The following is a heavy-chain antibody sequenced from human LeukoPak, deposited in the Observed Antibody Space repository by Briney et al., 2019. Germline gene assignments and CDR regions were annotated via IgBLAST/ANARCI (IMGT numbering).Heavy chain of an antibody. CDR2: IYSGGST. CDR1: GFTFSNNY. Sequence: PGGSLRLSCAASGFTFSNNYMSWVRQAPGKGLEWVSVIYSGGSTYYTESVKGRCTISRDNCKNTLYLQMNSLRAEDTAVYYCARDLDYEGLDVWGQGTTVTVSS. J-gene: IGHJ6*02. V-gene: IGHV3-66*01. CDR3: ARDLDYEGLDV.